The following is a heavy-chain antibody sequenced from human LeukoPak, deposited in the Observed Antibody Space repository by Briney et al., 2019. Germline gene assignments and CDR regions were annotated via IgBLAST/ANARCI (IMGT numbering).Heavy chain of an antibody. CDR2: IKEDGTEK. Sequence: PGGPLRLSCAVSGFTFSSYWMSWVRQAPGKGLEWVANIKEDGTEKYYQDSVKGQFTISRDNAKNSLYLQMNSLRAEDTAVYYCAREVVLSTSAWFEYWGQGTLVTVSS. D-gene: IGHD3-22*01. J-gene: IGHJ4*02. CDR1: GFTFSSYW. V-gene: IGHV3-7*01. CDR3: AREVVLSTSAWFEY.